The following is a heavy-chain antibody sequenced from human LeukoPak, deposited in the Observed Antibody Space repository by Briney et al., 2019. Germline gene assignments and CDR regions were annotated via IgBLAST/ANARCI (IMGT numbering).Heavy chain of an antibody. CDR2: IYYSGST. CDR3: ARDTSTSGWPYYYYYMDV. Sequence: PSETLSLTCTVSGASISNYYWTWLRQPPGKGLEWIGYIYYSGSTNYNPSLKSRVTISVDTSKNQFSLKLSSVTAADTAVYYCARDTSTSGWPYYYYYMDVWGKGTTVTVSS. CDR1: GASISNYY. D-gene: IGHD6-19*01. V-gene: IGHV4-59*01. J-gene: IGHJ6*03.